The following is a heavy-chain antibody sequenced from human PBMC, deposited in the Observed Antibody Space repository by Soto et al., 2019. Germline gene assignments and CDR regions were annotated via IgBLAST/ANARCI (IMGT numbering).Heavy chain of an antibody. Sequence: QVQLVESGGGVVQPGRSLRLSCAASGFTFSSYGMHWVRQAPGKGLEWVAVIWYDGSNKYYADSVKGRFTISRDNSKNTLYLQMNSLRADDTAVYYCARDVRYFDWFLVRGDTFDYWGQGTLVTVSS. CDR1: GFTFSSYG. D-gene: IGHD3-9*01. V-gene: IGHV3-33*01. CDR3: ARDVRYFDWFLVRGDTFDY. J-gene: IGHJ4*02. CDR2: IWYDGSNK.